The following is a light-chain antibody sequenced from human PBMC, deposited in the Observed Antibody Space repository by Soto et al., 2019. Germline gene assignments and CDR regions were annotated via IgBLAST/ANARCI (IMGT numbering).Light chain of an antibody. CDR3: SSYISSSTLHVV. J-gene: IGLJ2*01. CDR1: SSDVGGYNY. CDR2: EVS. Sequence: QSALTQPASVSGSPGQSITISCSGTSSDVGGYNYVSWYQQHPRKAPKLMIYEVSNRPSGVSNRFSGSKSGNTASLTISGLQAEDEADYYCSSYISSSTLHVVFGGGTKLTV. V-gene: IGLV2-14*01.